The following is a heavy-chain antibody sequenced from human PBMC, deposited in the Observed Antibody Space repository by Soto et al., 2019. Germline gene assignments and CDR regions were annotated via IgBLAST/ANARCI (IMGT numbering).Heavy chain of an antibody. V-gene: IGHV3-64*01. CDR2: ISSNGGTT. J-gene: IGHJ3*02. CDR1: GFTFSSSA. CDR3: ARDDRGGDI. Sequence: EVQLVESGGGLVQPGGSLRLSCAASGFTFSSSAMLWVRQAPGKGLEHVSAISSNGGTTYYANSVKGRFTISRDNSKNTLYLQMGSRRAEDMAVYYCARDDRGGDIWVQGTMVTVSS. D-gene: IGHD3-10*01.